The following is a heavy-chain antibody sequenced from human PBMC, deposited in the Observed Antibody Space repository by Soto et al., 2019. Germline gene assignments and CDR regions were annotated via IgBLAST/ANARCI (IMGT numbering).Heavy chain of an antibody. V-gene: IGHV4-30-4*01. CDR2: LYFNGGT. J-gene: IGHJ5*02. Sequence: QVQLQESGPGLVKPSLTLSLTCNVSGGPINSPDYYWTWIRQSPGKGLEWIGYLYFNGGTQYNPSLRTPISMSLDTSKKHFSLKMRSVTGADTAVYYCARGISKYSSWYEPHTWFDAWGQGALVTVSS. D-gene: IGHD6-13*01. CDR1: GGPINSPDYY. CDR3: ARGISKYSSWYEPHTWFDA.